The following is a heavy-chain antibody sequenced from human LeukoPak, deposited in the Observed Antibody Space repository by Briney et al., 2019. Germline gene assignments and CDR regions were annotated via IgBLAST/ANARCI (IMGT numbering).Heavy chain of an antibody. D-gene: IGHD5-24*01. CDR1: GFTFDDYA. V-gene: IGHV3-9*01. CDR2: ISWNSGSI. CDR3: AKDIEEGMATISSGVDY. Sequence: PGRSLRLSCAASGFTFDDYAMHWVRQAPGKGLEWVSGISWNSGSIGYADSVKGRFTISRDNAKNSLYLQMNSLRAEDTALYYCAKDIEEGMATISSGVDYWGQGTLVTVSS. J-gene: IGHJ4*02.